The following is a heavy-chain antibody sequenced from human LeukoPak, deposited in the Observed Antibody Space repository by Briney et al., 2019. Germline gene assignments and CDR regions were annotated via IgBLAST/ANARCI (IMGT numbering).Heavy chain of an antibody. CDR2: IHDSDDT. CDR3: ARHGETTVGAFDI. CDR1: GASISSPEHY. J-gene: IGHJ3*02. D-gene: IGHD4-23*01. V-gene: IGHV4-30-4*01. Sequence: SETLSLTCTVSGASISSPEHYWSWIRQPPEKGLEWIGYIHDSDDTYYNPSLKSRVTISIDTSRNQFFLKLSSVTAADTAVYYCARHGETTVGAFDIWGQGTMVTVSS.